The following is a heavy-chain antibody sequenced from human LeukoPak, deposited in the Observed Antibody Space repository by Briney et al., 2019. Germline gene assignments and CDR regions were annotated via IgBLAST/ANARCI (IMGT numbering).Heavy chain of an antibody. D-gene: IGHD2-15*01. J-gene: IGHJ4*02. Sequence: GGSLRRSCAGSGFTFCSYAMSWVRQAPGKGLEWVSAISGSGGSTYYADSVKGRFTISRDNSKNTLYLQMNSLTAEDTAVYYCAKAPTRGAAPFDYWGQGTLVTVSS. CDR3: AKAPTRGAAPFDY. V-gene: IGHV3-23*01. CDR2: ISGSGGST. CDR1: GFTFCSYA.